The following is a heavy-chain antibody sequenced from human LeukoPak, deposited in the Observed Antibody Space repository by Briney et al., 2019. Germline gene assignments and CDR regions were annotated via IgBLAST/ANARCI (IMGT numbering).Heavy chain of an antibody. D-gene: IGHD3-9*01. Sequence: PSETLSLTCAVYGGSFSGYYWSWIRQPPGKGLEWIGEINHSGSTNYNPSLKSRVTISVDTSKNQFSLKLSSVTAADTAVYYCARGNILTGYCFDFWGQGALVTVSS. J-gene: IGHJ4*02. CDR1: GGSFSGYY. V-gene: IGHV4-34*01. CDR3: ARGNILTGYCFDF. CDR2: INHSGST.